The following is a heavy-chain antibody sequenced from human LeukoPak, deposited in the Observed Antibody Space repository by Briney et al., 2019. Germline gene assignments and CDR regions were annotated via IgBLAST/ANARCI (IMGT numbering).Heavy chain of an antibody. Sequence: GGSLRLSCAASGFAFSDYYMTWIRQAPGKGLEWVSYISSGSTYTNYGDDVKGRFIISRDNAKNSLYLQMNSLRAEDTAVYYCARVSSSSTNYFDSWGQGTLVTFSS. CDR1: GFAFSDYY. CDR3: ARVSSSSTNYFDS. D-gene: IGHD6-19*01. V-gene: IGHV3-11*06. CDR2: ISSGSTYT. J-gene: IGHJ4*02.